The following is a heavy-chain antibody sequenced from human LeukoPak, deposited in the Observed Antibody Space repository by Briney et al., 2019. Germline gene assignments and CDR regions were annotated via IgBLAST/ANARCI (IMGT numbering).Heavy chain of an antibody. J-gene: IGHJ4*02. Sequence: PGGSLRLSCATSGFTFSSYAMSWVRQAPGEGLEWVSAISGSGGSTYYADSVKGGFTISRDNSKNTLDLQMNSLRAEDMAVYYCAKEFGYCSSTSCFPFDYRGQGTLVTVSS. D-gene: IGHD2-2*03. CDR2: ISGSGGST. CDR3: AKEFGYCSSTSCFPFDY. CDR1: GFTFSSYA. V-gene: IGHV3-23*01.